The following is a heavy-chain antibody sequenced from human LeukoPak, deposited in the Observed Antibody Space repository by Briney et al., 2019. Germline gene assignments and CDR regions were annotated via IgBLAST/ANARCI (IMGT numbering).Heavy chain of an antibody. Sequence: GGSLRLSCAASGFTFSNYGLLWVRQAPGKGLEGVAVSSYDGDNKYYADSVKGRLTNSRDITKITLYLQMNSLRPEDTAVYYCAKDKGAYGSETGFDIWGQGILVTVSS. D-gene: IGHD4-17*01. CDR3: AKDKGAYGSETGFDI. CDR2: SSYDGDNK. V-gene: IGHV3-30*18. CDR1: GFTFSNYG. J-gene: IGHJ4*02.